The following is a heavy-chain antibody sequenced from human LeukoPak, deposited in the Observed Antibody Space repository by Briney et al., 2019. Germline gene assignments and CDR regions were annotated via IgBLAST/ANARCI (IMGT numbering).Heavy chain of an antibody. CDR1: GFTVSSNY. Sequence: PGGSLRLSCAASGFTVSSNYMSWVRQAPGKGLEWVSVIYSGGSTYYADSVKGRFTISRDNSKNTLYLQMNSLRAEDTAVYYCARADLTTRLAFDIWGQGTMVTVSS. V-gene: IGHV3-66*01. J-gene: IGHJ3*02. CDR3: ARADLTTRLAFDI. D-gene: IGHD4-17*01. CDR2: IYSGGST.